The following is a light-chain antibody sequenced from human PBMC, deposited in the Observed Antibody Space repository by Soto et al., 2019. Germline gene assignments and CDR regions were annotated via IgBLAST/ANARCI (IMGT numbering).Light chain of an antibody. CDR2: DVN. CDR3: SSYTSSRTHV. J-gene: IGLJ1*01. CDR1: SSDIGAFTF. Sequence: QSALTQPASVSGSPGQSITISCTGTSSDIGAFTFVSWYQQHPGKVPKLMIFDVNRRPSGVSDRFSGSKSGNTASLTISGLKAEDEGDYYCSSYTSSRTHVFGSGTKLTVL. V-gene: IGLV2-14*03.